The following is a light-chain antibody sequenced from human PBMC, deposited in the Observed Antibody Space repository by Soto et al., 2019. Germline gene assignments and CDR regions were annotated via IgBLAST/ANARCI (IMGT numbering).Light chain of an antibody. V-gene: IGKV3-15*01. CDR2: GAS. J-gene: IGKJ2*01. CDR1: QSISSE. CDR3: QQRHRCTLY. Sequence: EIVMTQSPATLYVSPGESATLSCRASQSISSELAWDQEKTGQPPRLLIYGASTRATCVPSRFTGSGCGSDFTRTICGLQSEDFVVYYCQQRHRCTLYFGQGHRLEI.